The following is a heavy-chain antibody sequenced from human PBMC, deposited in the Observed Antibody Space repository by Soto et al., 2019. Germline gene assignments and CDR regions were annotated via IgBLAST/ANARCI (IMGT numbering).Heavy chain of an antibody. CDR3: ATNAKQYSNYKPYYYYYGMDV. CDR1: GGSFSGYY. CDR2: INHSGST. Sequence: QVQLQQWGAGLLKPSETLSLTCAVYGGSFSGYYWSWIRQPPGKGLEWIGEINHSGSTNYNPSLKSRVTISVDTSKNQFSLKLSSVTAADTAVYYCATNAKQYSNYKPYYYYYGMDVWGQGTTVTVSS. V-gene: IGHV4-34*01. D-gene: IGHD4-4*01. J-gene: IGHJ6*02.